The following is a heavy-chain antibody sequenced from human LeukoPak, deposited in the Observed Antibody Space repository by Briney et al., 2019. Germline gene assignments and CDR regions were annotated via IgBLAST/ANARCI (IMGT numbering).Heavy chain of an antibody. D-gene: IGHD1-1*01. CDR2: ISSSSGTI. J-gene: IGHJ4*02. Sequence: QTGGSLRLSCAASGFTFLMSNMNWVRQAPGKGLEWVSYISSSSGTITYADSVNGRFTITRDNAKNSLYLQMNSLRGEDTAVYYCVRGTTGMSYFDSWGLGTLVTVSS. CDR1: GFTFLMSN. CDR3: VRGTTGMSYFDS. V-gene: IGHV3-48*01.